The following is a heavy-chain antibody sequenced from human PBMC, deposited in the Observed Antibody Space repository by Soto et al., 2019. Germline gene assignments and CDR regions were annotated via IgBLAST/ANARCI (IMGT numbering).Heavy chain of an antibody. CDR1: GGSFSGYY. Sequence: SETLSLTCAVHGGSFSGYYWSWIRQPPGKGLEWIGEINHSGSTNYNPSLKSRVTISVDTSKNQFSLKLSSVTAADTAVYYCARGAGIVGAPTPLAYWGQGTLVTVSS. D-gene: IGHD1-26*01. V-gene: IGHV4-34*01. CDR2: INHSGST. CDR3: ARGAGIVGAPTPLAY. J-gene: IGHJ4*02.